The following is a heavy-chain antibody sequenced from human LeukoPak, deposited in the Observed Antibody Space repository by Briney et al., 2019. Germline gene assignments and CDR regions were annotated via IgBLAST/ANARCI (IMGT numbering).Heavy chain of an antibody. D-gene: IGHD6-6*01. CDR2: IYHSAST. V-gene: IGHV4-59*01. J-gene: IGHJ4*02. Sequence: SETLSLTCTVSGASITTYYWTWIRQPPGKGLEWIGYIYHSASTNYNPSLKSRVTISLDTSRNQFSLRLSSVTAADTAVYFCAREYSTSSEGDYFDYWGQGSLVTVSS. CDR1: GASITTYY. CDR3: AREYSTSSEGDYFDY.